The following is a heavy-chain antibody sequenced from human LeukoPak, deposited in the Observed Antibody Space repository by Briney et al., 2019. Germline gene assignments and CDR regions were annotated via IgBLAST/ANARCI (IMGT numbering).Heavy chain of an antibody. J-gene: IGHJ4*02. Sequence: ASVKVSCKASGYTFTSYYMHWVRQAPGQGLEWMGIINPSGGSTSYAQKFQGRVTMTRDTSTSTVYMELSSLRSEDTAMYYCARGIGGSYYVGYYFDYWGQGTLVTVSS. D-gene: IGHD1-26*01. CDR1: GYTFTSYY. CDR2: INPSGGST. V-gene: IGHV1-46*01. CDR3: ARGIGGSYYVGYYFDY.